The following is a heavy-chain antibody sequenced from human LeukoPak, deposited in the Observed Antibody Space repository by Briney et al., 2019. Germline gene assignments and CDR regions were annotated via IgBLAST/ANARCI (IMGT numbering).Heavy chain of an antibody. J-gene: IGHJ4*02. CDR2: ISSSGSTI. Sequence: GGSPRLSCAASGFTFSSYEMNWVRQAPGKGLEWVSYISSSGSTIYYADSVKGRFTTSRDNAKNSLYLQMNSLRAEDTAVYYCARETVTTLGEYYFDYWGQGTLVTVSS. V-gene: IGHV3-48*03. CDR3: ARETVTTLGEYYFDY. D-gene: IGHD4-17*01. CDR1: GFTFSSYE.